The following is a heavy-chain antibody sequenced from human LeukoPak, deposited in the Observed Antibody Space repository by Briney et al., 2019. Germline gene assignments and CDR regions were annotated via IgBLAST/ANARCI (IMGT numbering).Heavy chain of an antibody. Sequence: GGSLRLSCAASGFTFSSYWMHWVRQAPGKGLVWVSRINSDGSSTSYADSVEGRFTISRDNAKNTLYLQMNSLRAEDTAVYYCARDLAGSGYLNWFDPWVQGTLVTVSS. CDR1: GFTFSSYW. D-gene: IGHD3-3*01. V-gene: IGHV3-74*01. J-gene: IGHJ5*02. CDR2: INSDGSST. CDR3: ARDLAGSGYLNWFDP.